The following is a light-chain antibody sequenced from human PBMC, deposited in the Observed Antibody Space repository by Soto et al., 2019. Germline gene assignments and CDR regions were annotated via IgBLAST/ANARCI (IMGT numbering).Light chain of an antibody. CDR2: DNY. V-gene: IGLV1-51*01. CDR1: SSNIGNNF. Sequence: QSVLAQPPSVSAAPGQRVTISCSGSSSNIGNNFVSWYQQLPGTAPKLLIYDNYKRPLGIPDRFSGSKSGTSGTLDIPDLQTGDESDYYCGAWDSSLSAGVFGTGTKLTVL. J-gene: IGLJ1*01. CDR3: GAWDSSLSAGV.